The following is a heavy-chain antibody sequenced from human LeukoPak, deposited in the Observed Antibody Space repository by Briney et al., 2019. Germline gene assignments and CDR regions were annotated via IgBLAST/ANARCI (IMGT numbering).Heavy chain of an antibody. D-gene: IGHD1-26*01. J-gene: IGHJ5*02. V-gene: IGHV4-59*01. CDR2: IYYSGST. CDR1: GGSITTYY. Sequence: SETLSLTCTVSGGSITTYYWTWIGQPPGKGLEGIGYIYYSGSTNYNPSLKSRVTISVDTSKNQFSLQLSSLTAADTAVYYCARDVGGNYQNWFDPWGQGTLVTVSS. CDR3: ARDVGGNYQNWFDP.